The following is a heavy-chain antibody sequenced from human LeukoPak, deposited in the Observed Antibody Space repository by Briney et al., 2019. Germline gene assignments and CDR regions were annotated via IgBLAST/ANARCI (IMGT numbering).Heavy chain of an antibody. D-gene: IGHD3-3*01. Sequence: ASVKVSCKASGYTFTNYGINWVRQAPGQGLEWMGWISAYNGNTNYAQKLQGRVTMTTDTSTSTAYMELRSLRSDDTAVYYCGRDQLEWQPTLGGVWGQGTLVTVSS. CDR2: ISAYNGNT. CDR1: GYTFTNYG. J-gene: IGHJ4*02. CDR3: GRDQLEWQPTLGGV. V-gene: IGHV1-18*01.